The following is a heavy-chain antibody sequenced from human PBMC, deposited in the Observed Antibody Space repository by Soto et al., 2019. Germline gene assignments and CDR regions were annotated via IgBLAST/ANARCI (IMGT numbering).Heavy chain of an antibody. CDR1: GFTFSGSA. CDR3: TREVPATTNRLDY. CDR2: MRNKANNYAT. Sequence: EVQLVESGGGLVQPGGSLKLSCAASGFTFSGSAMHWVRQASGKGLEWVGRMRNKANNYATVYAASVEGRFTISRDDSNNTAYLQMNSLRTEDTAVYDCTREVPATTNRLDYWGQGTLVTVSS. D-gene: IGHD2-15*01. V-gene: IGHV3-73*01. J-gene: IGHJ4*02.